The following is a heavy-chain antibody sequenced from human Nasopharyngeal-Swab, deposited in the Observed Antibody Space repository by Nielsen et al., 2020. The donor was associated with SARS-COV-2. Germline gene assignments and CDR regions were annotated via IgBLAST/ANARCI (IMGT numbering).Heavy chain of an antibody. CDR3: ARDGPGGWFLDY. D-gene: IGHD6-19*01. CDR1: GYTFTGYY. CDR2: ITPSGGST. V-gene: IGHV1-46*01. Sequence: ASVKVSCKASGYTFTGYYIHWVRQAPGQGLEWMGIITPSGGSTNYAQKFQGRVTMTSDTSTSTVYMYLSSLRSEDTAVYYCARDGPGGWFLDYWGQGTLVTVSS. J-gene: IGHJ4*02.